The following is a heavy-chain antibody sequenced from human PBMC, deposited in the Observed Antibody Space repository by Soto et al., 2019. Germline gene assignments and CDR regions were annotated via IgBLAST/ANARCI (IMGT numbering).Heavy chain of an antibody. D-gene: IGHD5-12*01. Sequence: SETLSLTCTVSGGSINSGDYYWTWVRQPPGKGLEWIGYIYYDGNSQHNPSLKSRVTMSIDTSKNQFSLNLSSVTAADTAVYYCARDRRWLPRGPNNWLDLWGQGAQVTVSS. J-gene: IGHJ5*02. CDR1: GGSINSGDYY. V-gene: IGHV4-30-4*01. CDR2: IYYDGNS. CDR3: ARDRRWLPRGPNNWLDL.